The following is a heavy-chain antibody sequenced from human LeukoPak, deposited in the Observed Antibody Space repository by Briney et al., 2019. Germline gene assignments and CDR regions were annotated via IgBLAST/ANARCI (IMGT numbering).Heavy chain of an antibody. CDR2: TNTNTGNP. Sequence: ASVKVSCKASGYTFTSYARNGVRQAPGQGLEWMGWTNTNTGNPTYAQGFTGRFVFSLDTSVSTAYLQISSLKAEDTAVYYCAREAASRGLDYWGQGTLVTVSS. CDR3: AREAASRGLDY. V-gene: IGHV7-4-1*02. J-gene: IGHJ4*02. D-gene: IGHD3-22*01. CDR1: GYTFTSYA.